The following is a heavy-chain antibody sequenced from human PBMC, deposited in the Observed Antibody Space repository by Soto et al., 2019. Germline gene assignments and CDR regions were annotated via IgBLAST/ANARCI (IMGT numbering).Heavy chain of an antibody. D-gene: IGHD5-18*01. CDR3: APLPWKQLWPRAPVVN. CDR2: IFWDDDK. CDR1: GFSLSTSGVG. Sequence: QITLKESGPTLVKPTQTLTLTCTFSGFSLSTSGVGVGWIRQPPGKALEWLGIIFWDDDKRYRPSLKSRVTITKDTSKNQLVLIMTNMDPVDTATYYCAPLPWKQLWPRAPVVNWGQGTPVTVSS. J-gene: IGHJ4*02. V-gene: IGHV2-5*02.